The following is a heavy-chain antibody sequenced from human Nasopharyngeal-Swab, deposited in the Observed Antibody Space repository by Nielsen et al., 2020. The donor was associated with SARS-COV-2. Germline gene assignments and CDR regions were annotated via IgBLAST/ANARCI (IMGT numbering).Heavy chain of an antibody. CDR2: RYYGST. J-gene: IGHJ4*02. CDR1: GASFSRDY. D-gene: IGHD6-19*01. V-gene: IGHV4-59*01. Sequence: GSLRLSCTVSGASFSRDYWSWIRLPPGKRLESSGYRYYGSTSYNPSLQSRVTMSVDTSKNQLSLTLTSVTTDDTAIYYCARRRTQWAPFDLWGQGTLVTVSS. CDR3: ARRRTQWAPFDL.